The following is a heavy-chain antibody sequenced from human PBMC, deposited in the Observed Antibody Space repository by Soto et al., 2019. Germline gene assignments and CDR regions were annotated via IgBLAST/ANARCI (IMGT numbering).Heavy chain of an antibody. CDR2: ISKSGFT. V-gene: IGHV4-59*08. D-gene: IGHD3-10*01. CDR3: ATQGFGKLHGLVDV. CDR1: SVSINSFTNHY. J-gene: IGHJ6*02. Sequence: QAQLQTSGPGLVKPSETLSLTCTVSSVSINSFTNHYCSWIRQPPGKGLEWVGYISKSGFTRYNPSFSSRVTLSLDKSKNQFSLKLSSVTAADTALYFCATQGFGKLHGLVDVWGQGTTVTVSS.